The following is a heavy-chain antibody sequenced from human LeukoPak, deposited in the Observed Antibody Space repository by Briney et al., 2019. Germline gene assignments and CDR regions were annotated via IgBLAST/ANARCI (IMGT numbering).Heavy chain of an antibody. CDR3: VRGFHSFDI. D-gene: IGHD3-3*01. V-gene: IGHV3-72*01. Sequence: PGGSLRLSCAASGCTLSGDDMDWIRQAPGKGLEWVGRSRNKDHRYSTEYAASVKGRFTISRGESSNSLYLQMNSLKTDDTAVYYCVRGFHSFDIWGQGTMVTVS. CDR1: GCTLSGDD. J-gene: IGHJ3*02. CDR2: SRNKDHRYST.